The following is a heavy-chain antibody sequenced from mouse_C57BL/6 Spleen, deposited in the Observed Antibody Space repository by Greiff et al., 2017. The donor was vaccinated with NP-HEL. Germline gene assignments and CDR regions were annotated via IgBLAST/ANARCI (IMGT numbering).Heavy chain of an antibody. J-gene: IGHJ1*03. V-gene: IGHV14-4*01. CDR1: GFNIKDDY. D-gene: IGHD2-5*01. CDR2: IDPENGDT. CDR3: TTENSNSLWYFDV. Sequence: EVKLMESGAELVRPGASVKLSCTASGFNIKDDYMHWVKQRPEQGLEWIGWIDPENGDTEYASNFQGKATITADTSSNTAYLQLSSLTSEDTAVYYCTTENSNSLWYFDVWGTGTTVTVSS.